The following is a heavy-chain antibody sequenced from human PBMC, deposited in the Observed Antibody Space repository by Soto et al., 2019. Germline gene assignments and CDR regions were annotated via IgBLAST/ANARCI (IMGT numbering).Heavy chain of an antibody. Sequence: QITLKESGPTLVKPTQTLTLTCTFSGFSLSVSEVGVGCIRQPPGKALEWLALIYWDDDKRYSPSLRSRLTITKDTSKKQVVHTMTHMDPVDTATYYCAHTDYAGGGSNYGMDVWGQGITVTVSS. D-gene: IGHD4-17*01. V-gene: IGHV2-5*02. CDR3: AHTDYAGGGSNYGMDV. J-gene: IGHJ6*02. CDR1: GFSLSVSEVG. CDR2: IYWDDDK.